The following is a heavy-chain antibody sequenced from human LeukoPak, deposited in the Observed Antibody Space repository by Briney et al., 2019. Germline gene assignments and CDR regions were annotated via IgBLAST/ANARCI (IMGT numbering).Heavy chain of an antibody. CDR3: GREGMGSFGL. CDR2: VHSDGSAT. Sequence: GGSLRLSCAASGFTFSGYWMHWVRQAPGKGLVWVSHVHSDGSATTYADSVKGRFTISRDNGRNMVYLQMNSLRVDDTAVYYCGREGMGSFGLWGQGTLVTVSS. D-gene: IGHD2-8*01. CDR1: GFTFSGYW. V-gene: IGHV3-74*03. J-gene: IGHJ4*02.